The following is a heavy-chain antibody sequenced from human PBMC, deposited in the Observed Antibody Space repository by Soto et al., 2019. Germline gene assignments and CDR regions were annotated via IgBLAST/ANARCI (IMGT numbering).Heavy chain of an antibody. CDR3: AVVAATHDY. Sequence: SETLSLTCAVYGGSFSGYYWSWIRQPPGKGLEWIGEINHSGSTNYNPSLKSRVTISVDTSKNQFSLKLSSVTAADTAVYYCAVVAATHDYWGQGTLVTVSS. V-gene: IGHV4-34*01. CDR2: INHSGST. J-gene: IGHJ4*02. CDR1: GGSFSGYY. D-gene: IGHD2-15*01.